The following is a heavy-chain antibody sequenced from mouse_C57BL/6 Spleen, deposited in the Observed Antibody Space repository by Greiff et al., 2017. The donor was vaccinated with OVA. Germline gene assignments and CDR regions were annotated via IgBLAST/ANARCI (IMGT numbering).Heavy chain of an antibody. CDR3: ARHGGGLQGFAY. D-gene: IGHD2-4*01. CDR2: ISSGGSYT. Sequence: EVQVVESGGDLVKPGGSLKLSCAASGFTFSSYGMSWVRQTPDKRLEWVATISSGGSYTYYPDSVKGRFTISRDNAKNTLYLQMSSLKSEDTAMYYCARHGGGLQGFAYWGQGTLVTVSA. CDR1: GFTFSSYG. V-gene: IGHV5-6*01. J-gene: IGHJ3*01.